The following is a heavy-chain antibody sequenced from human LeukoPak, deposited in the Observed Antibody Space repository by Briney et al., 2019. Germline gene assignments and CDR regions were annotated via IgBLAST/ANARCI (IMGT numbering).Heavy chain of an antibody. V-gene: IGHV1-2*02. J-gene: IGHJ4*02. D-gene: IGHD6-13*01. CDR3: ARPGDSRLDY. CDR2: INPNSGGT. CDR1: GYTFTGYY. Sequence: GESLKISCKGSGYTFTGYYMHWVRQAPGQGLEWMGWINPNSGGTNYAQKFQGRVTMTRDTSISTAYMELSRLRSDDTAVYYCARPGDSRLDYWGQGTLVTVSS.